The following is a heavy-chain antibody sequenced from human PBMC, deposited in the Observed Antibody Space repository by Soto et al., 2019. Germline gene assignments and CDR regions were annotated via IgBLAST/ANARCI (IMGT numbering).Heavy chain of an antibody. CDR2: IYYSGST. J-gene: IGHJ3*02. Sequence: SETLSLTCTVSGGSISSYYWSWIRQPPGKGLEWIGYIYYSGSTNYNPSLKSRVAISVDTSKNQFSLKLSSVTAADTAVYYCATFSWVGATTGAFDIWGQGTMVTVSS. CDR1: GGSISSYY. V-gene: IGHV4-59*01. D-gene: IGHD1-26*01. CDR3: ATFSWVGATTGAFDI.